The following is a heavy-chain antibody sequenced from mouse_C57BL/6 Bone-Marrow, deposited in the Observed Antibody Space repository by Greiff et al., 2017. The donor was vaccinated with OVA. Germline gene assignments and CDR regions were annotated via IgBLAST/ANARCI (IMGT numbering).Heavy chain of an antibody. CDR3: GGSGISTGAHWYFDV. D-gene: IGHD1-1*01. Sequence: QVQLQQPGAELVRPGTSVKLSCKASGYTFTSYWMHWVKQRPGQGLEWIGVIDPSDSYTNYNQKFKGKATLTVDTSSSTAYMQLSSLTSEDSAVDYCGGSGISTGAHWYFDVWGTGTTVTVSS. CDR1: GYTFTSYW. V-gene: IGHV1-59*01. J-gene: IGHJ1*03. CDR2: IDPSDSYT.